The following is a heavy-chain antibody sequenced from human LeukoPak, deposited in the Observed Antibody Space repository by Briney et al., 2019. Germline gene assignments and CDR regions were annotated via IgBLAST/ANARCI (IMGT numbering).Heavy chain of an antibody. CDR1: GGSISSYY. D-gene: IGHD3-9*01. CDR2: IYYSGST. CDR3: ARGGDILTGYFFAD. V-gene: IGHV4-59*01. Sequence: SETLSLTCTVSGGSISSYYWSWIRQPPGKGLEWIGYIYYSGSTNYNPSLKSRVTISVDTSKNQFSLKLSSVTAADTAVYYCARGGDILTGYFFADWGQGTLVTVSS. J-gene: IGHJ4*02.